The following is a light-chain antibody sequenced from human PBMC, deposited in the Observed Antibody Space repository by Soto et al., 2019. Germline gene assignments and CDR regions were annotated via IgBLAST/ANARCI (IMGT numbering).Light chain of an antibody. CDR2: GAS. CDR3: QQYGSSPPIT. CDR1: QSVSSSY. Sequence: EIVLTQSPGTLSLSPGERATLSCRASQSVSSSYLAWYQQKPGQAPRLLIYGASSRATGIPDRFSGSGSGTAFTLTICRLEPEDFAVYYCQQYGSSPPITFGQGTRLEIK. V-gene: IGKV3-20*01. J-gene: IGKJ5*01.